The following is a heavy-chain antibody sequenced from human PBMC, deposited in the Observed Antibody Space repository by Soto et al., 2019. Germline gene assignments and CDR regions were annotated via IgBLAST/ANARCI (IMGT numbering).Heavy chain of an antibody. D-gene: IGHD5-12*01. V-gene: IGHV4-30-2*01. CDR1: GGSISSGGYS. CDR3: ARGGYYFDY. J-gene: IGHJ4*02. CDR2: IYHSGST. Sequence: SETLSLTCAVSGGSISSGGYSWSWIRQPPGKGLEWIGYIYHSGSTYYNPSLKSRVTISVDRSKNQFSLKLSSVTAADTAVYYCARGGYYFDYWGQGTLVTVSS.